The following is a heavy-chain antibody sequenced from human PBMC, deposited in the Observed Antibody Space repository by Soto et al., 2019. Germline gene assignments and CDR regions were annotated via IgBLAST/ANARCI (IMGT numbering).Heavy chain of an antibody. J-gene: IGHJ6*02. Sequence: EVQLVESGGGLVQPGGSLRLSCAASGFTFSSYWMSWVRQAPGKGLEWVANIKQDGSEKYYVDSVKGRFTISRDNAKNSLYLQMNSLRAEDTAVYYCARDEQLVGDYYYYGMDVWGQGTTVTVSS. CDR3: ARDEQLVGDYYYYGMDV. D-gene: IGHD6-6*01. CDR2: IKQDGSEK. V-gene: IGHV3-7*01. CDR1: GFTFSSYW.